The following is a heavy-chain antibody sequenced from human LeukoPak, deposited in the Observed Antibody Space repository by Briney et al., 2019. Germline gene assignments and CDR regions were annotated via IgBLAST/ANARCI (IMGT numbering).Heavy chain of an antibody. Sequence: GGSLRLSCVASGFTFNSHWMNWVRQAPGKGLEWVAIINQDGRSIGYGDSVKGRFTISRDNAKNSLYLQMNSLRAEDTAVYYCAKGPNSSGYYYADYWGQGTLVTVSS. J-gene: IGHJ4*02. D-gene: IGHD3-22*01. CDR2: INQDGRSI. V-gene: IGHV3-7*03. CDR1: GFTFNSHW. CDR3: AKGPNSSGYYYADY.